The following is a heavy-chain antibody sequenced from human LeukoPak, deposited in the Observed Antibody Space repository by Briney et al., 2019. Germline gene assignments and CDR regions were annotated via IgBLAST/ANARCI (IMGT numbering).Heavy chain of an antibody. CDR1: GGTFSSYA. CDR2: IIPIFGTA. Sequence: SVKVSCKASGGTFSSYAISWVRQAPGQGLEWMGGIIPIFGTANYAQKFQGRVTITADESTSTAHMELSSLRAEDTALYHCAKDVGRLERNPDYWGQGTLVTVSS. CDR3: AKDVGRLERNPDY. D-gene: IGHD1-1*01. J-gene: IGHJ4*02. V-gene: IGHV1-69*13.